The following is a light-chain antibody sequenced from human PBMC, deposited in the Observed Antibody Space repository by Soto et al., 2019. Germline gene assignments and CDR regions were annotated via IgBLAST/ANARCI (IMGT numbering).Light chain of an antibody. V-gene: IGLV1-51*01. Sequence: QSVLTQPPSVSAAPGQKVTISCSGSSSNIGSNYVSWYQQLPGTAPKLLIYDNGKRPSGIPDRFSGSQSGTSATLGITGLQTGDEAYYYCVTWDNSLSAVFGGGTKLTV. J-gene: IGLJ2*01. CDR3: VTWDNSLSAV. CDR2: DNG. CDR1: SSNIGSNY.